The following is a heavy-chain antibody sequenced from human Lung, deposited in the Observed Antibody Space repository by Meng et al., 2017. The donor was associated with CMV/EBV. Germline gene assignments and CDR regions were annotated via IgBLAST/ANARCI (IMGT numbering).Heavy chain of an antibody. CDR2: IYHSGST. CDR1: AGSLSSKNS. V-gene: IGHV4-4*02. Sequence: QLHWAHPGLCRPSVPPPPPRPVLAGSLSSKNSWRWVRQPPGKGLEWIGEIYHSGSTNYNPSLKSRVTISVDESKNQFSLRLSSVTAADTAVYYCARVGAYCGGDCYHPRWGQGTLVTVSS. CDR3: ARVGAYCGGDCYHPR. J-gene: IGHJ4*02. D-gene: IGHD2-21*02.